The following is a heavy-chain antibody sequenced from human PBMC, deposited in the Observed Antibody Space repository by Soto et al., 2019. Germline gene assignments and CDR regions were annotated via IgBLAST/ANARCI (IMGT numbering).Heavy chain of an antibody. CDR2: IIPIFGTA. Sequence: QVQLVQSGAEVKKPGSSVKVSCKASGGTFSRYAISWVRQAPGHGLEWMGGIIPIFGTANYAQKFQGRVTITADESTSTAYMELSSLRSEDTAVYYCARDRSGYCSGGSCYSDYYYGMDVWGQGTTVTVSS. CDR1: GGTFSRYA. D-gene: IGHD2-15*01. V-gene: IGHV1-69*01. J-gene: IGHJ6*02. CDR3: ARDRSGYCSGGSCYSDYYYGMDV.